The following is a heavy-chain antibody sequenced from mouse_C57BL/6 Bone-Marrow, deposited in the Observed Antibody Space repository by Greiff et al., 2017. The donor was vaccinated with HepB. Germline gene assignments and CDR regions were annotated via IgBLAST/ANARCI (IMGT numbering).Heavy chain of an antibody. J-gene: IGHJ2*01. CDR2: IRSKSNNYAT. CDR1: GFSFNTYA. CDR3: VSGGDGYYFDY. V-gene: IGHV10-1*01. D-gene: IGHD2-3*01. Sequence: DVHLVESGGGLVQPKGSLKLSCAASGFSFNTYAMNWVRQAPGKGLEWVARIRSKSNNYATYYADSVKDRFTISRDDSESMLYLQMNNLKTEDTAMYYCVSGGDGYYFDYWGQGTTLTVSS.